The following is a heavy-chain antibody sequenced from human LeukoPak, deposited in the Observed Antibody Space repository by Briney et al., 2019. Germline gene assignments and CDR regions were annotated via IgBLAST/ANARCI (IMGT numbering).Heavy chain of an antibody. J-gene: IGHJ4*02. CDR3: ARGLRDYVWGSYRYTDGYYFDY. D-gene: IGHD3-16*02. Sequence: SETLSLTCAVYGGSFSGYYWSWIRQPPGKGLEWIGEINHSGSTNYNPSLKSRVTISVDTSKYQFSLKLSSVTAADTAVYYCARGLRDYVWGSYRYTDGYYFDYWGQGTLVTVSS. V-gene: IGHV4-34*01. CDR1: GGSFSGYY. CDR2: INHSGST.